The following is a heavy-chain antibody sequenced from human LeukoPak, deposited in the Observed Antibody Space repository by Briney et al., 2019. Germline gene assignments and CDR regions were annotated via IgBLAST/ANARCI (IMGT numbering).Heavy chain of an antibody. J-gene: IGHJ4*02. V-gene: IGHV3-30-3*01. CDR3: ARDLWPGIAAPHY. CDR2: ISYDGSNK. Sequence: GGSLRLSCAASGFTFGSYAMHWVRQAPGKGLEWVAVISYDGSNKYYADSVKGRFTISRDNSKNTLYLQMNSLRAEDTAVYYCARDLWPGIAAPHYWGQGTLVTVSS. CDR1: GFTFGSYA. D-gene: IGHD6-13*01.